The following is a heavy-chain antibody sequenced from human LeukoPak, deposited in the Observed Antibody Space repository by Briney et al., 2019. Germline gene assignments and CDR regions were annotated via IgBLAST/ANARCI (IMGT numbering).Heavy chain of an antibody. CDR3: ASFGDSSDYSAWYYMAV. V-gene: IGHV4-4*09. CDR1: GDSVGNYY. J-gene: IGHJ6*03. Sequence: SETLSLTCTVSGDSVGNYYWNWIRQPPGKDLEWIGYISTSGNTNYNPSLKNRVTISVDTSKNQFSLKLRSVTAADTAVYYCASFGDSSDYSAWYYMAVWGKGSTVTVSS. CDR2: ISTSGNT. D-gene: IGHD3-22*01.